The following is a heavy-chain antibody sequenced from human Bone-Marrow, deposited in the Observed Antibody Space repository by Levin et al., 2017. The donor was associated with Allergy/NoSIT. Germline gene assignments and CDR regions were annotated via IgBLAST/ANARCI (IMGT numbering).Heavy chain of an antibody. CDR3: ARDPGGGRNYYYYYGMDV. Sequence: PGGSLRLSCAASGFTFSDYYMSWIRQAPGKGLEWVSYISSSGSTIYYADSVKGRFTISRDNAKNSLYLQMNSLRAEDTAVYYCARDPGGGRNYYYYYGMDVWGQGTTVTVSS. D-gene: IGHD2-15*01. J-gene: IGHJ6*02. V-gene: IGHV3-11*01. CDR2: ISSSGSTI. CDR1: GFTFSDYY.